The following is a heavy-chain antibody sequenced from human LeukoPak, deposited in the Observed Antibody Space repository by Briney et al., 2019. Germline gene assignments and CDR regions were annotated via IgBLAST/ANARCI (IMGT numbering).Heavy chain of an antibody. CDR2: ISGSSGTI. J-gene: IGHJ4*02. V-gene: IGHV3-23*01. D-gene: IGHD2-21*02. CDR1: GLTFSNYA. CDR3: AKRLGDPRAFDY. Sequence: TGGSLRLSCAASGLTFSNYAMNWVRQAPGKGLEWVSGISGSSGTINYAAPVKGRFTISRDNSRNTLYLQMNSLRADDTAVYYCAKRLGDPRAFDYWGQGTLVTVSS.